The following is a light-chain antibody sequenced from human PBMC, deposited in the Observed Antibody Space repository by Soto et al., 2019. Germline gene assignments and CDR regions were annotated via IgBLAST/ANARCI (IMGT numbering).Light chain of an antibody. CDR1: QSVSSSY. Sequence: PGKKATLSCRASQSVSSSYLAWYQQTPGQAPRLLVYDTSYRATGVPDRFSGSGSRTAFNLTLRSLQPEGSALSNCEEYDTSPWRVAEGTKVDNK. CDR2: DTS. J-gene: IGKJ4*01. V-gene: IGKV3-20*01. CDR3: EEYDTSPWR.